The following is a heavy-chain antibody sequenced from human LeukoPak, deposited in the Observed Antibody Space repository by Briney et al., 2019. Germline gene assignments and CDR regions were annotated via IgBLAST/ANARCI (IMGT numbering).Heavy chain of an antibody. Sequence: GGSLGLSCAASGFTFSSYAMSWVRQAPGKGLEWVSAISGSGGSTYYADSVKGRFTISRDNSKNTLYLQMNSLRAEDTAVYYCAKDRRYYDSSGYSHFDYWGQGTLVTVSS. CDR3: AKDRRYYDSSGYSHFDY. D-gene: IGHD3-22*01. CDR2: ISGSGGST. CDR1: GFTFSSYA. V-gene: IGHV3-23*01. J-gene: IGHJ4*02.